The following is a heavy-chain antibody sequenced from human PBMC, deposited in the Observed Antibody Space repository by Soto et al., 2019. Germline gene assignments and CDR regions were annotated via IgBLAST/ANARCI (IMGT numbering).Heavy chain of an antibody. V-gene: IGHV3-23*01. CDR1: GFPFSSYA. D-gene: IGHD3-16*01. Sequence: GGSLRLSCAASGFPFSSYAMSWVRQAPGKGLEWVSGIGGSGGDKFYADSVKGRFTVSRDNAENTLFLEMNSLPVEDTVIYYWARRSWGERVDHWGQGILVTVSS. CDR2: IGGSGGDK. CDR3: ARRSWGERVDH. J-gene: IGHJ4*01.